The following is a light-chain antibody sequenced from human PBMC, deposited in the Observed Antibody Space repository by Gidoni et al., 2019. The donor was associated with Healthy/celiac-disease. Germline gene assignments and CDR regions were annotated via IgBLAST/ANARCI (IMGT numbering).Light chain of an antibody. CDR3: NSRDSSGNHLRV. CDR2: GKN. J-gene: IGLJ3*02. CDR1: SLRSYY. V-gene: IGLV3-19*01. Sequence: SELTQVLAVSVVLGPTVRITCQGDSLRSYYASWYQQKPGQAPVLVLYGKNNRPSGIPDRFSGSSSGNTASLTITGAQAEDEADYYCNSRDSSGNHLRVFGGGTKLTVL.